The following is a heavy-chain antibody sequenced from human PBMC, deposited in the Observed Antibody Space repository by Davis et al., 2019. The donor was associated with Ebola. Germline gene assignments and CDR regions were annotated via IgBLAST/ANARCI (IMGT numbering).Heavy chain of an antibody. CDR3: AKDRCSRRRCQDIYYGMDV. V-gene: IGHV3-30*18. J-gene: IGHJ6*02. CDR2: ISDVGSNK. CDR1: GFTFNSSC. D-gene: IGHD2-2*01. Sequence: WGSLRLSCAVSGFTFNSSCMPWLRQAPGKGLDWLAVISDVGSNKFFADSVEGRFTISRDNSQETLYLQVYSLRAEDTAVYYCAKDRCSRRRCQDIYYGMDVWGQGTTVTVSS.